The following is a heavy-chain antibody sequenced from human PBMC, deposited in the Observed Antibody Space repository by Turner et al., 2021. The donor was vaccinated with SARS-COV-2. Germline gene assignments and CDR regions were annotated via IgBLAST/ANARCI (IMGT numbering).Heavy chain of an antibody. CDR2: IYYSGTT. CDR3: ASQASSFWYYYFDS. CDR1: GGSISSNYY. J-gene: IGHJ4*02. D-gene: IGHD6-13*01. Sequence: QLQLQESGPGLVKSSETLSLPCTVSGGSISSNYYWGWIRQPPGKRLEWIGSIYYSGTTYYNPSLRSRVTISVDTSKNQFSLKMSSVTAAETAVYYCASQASSFWYYYFDSWGQGTLVTVSS. V-gene: IGHV4-39*01.